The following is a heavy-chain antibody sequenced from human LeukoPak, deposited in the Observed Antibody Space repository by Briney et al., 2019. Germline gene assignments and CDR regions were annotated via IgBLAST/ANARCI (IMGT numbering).Heavy chain of an antibody. CDR2: ISYDGSNK. CDR1: GFTFSSYA. V-gene: IGHV3-30-3*01. Sequence: GGSLTLSCAASGFTFSSYAMHWVRQAPGKGLEWVAVISYDGSNKYYADPVKGRFTISRDNSKNTLYLQMNSLRAEDTAVYYCARDIVAYFDYWGQGTLVTVSS. J-gene: IGHJ4*02. CDR3: ARDIVAYFDY. D-gene: IGHD5-12*01.